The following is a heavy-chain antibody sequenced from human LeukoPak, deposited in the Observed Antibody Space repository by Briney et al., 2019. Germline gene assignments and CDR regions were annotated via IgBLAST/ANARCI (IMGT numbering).Heavy chain of an antibody. J-gene: IGHJ4*02. D-gene: IGHD2-21*02. CDR1: GFTFSSYG. CDR3: ARDRICGGDCYVFDY. Sequence: GGSLRLSCAASGFTFSSYGMHWVRQAPGKGLEWVAVISYDGSNKYYADSVKDRFTISRDNSKNTLYLQMNSLRAEDTAVYYCARDRICGGDCYVFDYWGQGTLVTVSS. V-gene: IGHV3-30*03. CDR2: ISYDGSNK.